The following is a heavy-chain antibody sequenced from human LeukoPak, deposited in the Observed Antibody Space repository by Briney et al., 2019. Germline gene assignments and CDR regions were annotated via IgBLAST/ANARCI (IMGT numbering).Heavy chain of an antibody. CDR2: IYYSGST. Sequence: MASETLSLTCTVSGGSISSYYWSWIRQPPGKGLEWIGYIYYSGSTNYNPSLKSRVTISQDTSKNQVSLKLSSVTAADTAVYYCARDPRYSSSAHVFDIWGQGTMVTVSS. V-gene: IGHV4-59*12. CDR3: ARDPRYSSSAHVFDI. CDR1: GGSISSYY. D-gene: IGHD6-6*01. J-gene: IGHJ3*02.